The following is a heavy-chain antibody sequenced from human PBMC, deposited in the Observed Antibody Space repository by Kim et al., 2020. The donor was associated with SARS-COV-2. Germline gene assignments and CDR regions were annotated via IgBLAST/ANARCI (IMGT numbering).Heavy chain of an antibody. CDR2: INAANGDS. J-gene: IGHJ6*02. D-gene: IGHD3-10*01. CDR3: ARTGGLDV. CDR1: GYTFNAYN. V-gene: IGHV1-3*01. Sequence: ASVKVSCKASGYTFNAYNMHWVRPAPGQRLEWMGWINAANGDSEYAQKLQGRVTITWDTSAKTVYMELSSLTPEDTAVYYCARTGGLDVWGQGTTVTVSS.